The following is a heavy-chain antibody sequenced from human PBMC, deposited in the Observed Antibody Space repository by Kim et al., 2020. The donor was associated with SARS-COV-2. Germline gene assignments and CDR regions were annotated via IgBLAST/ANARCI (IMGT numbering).Heavy chain of an antibody. CDR2: IWYDGSNK. CDR3: AKSTSGSYYSPDYYYYYGMDV. CDR1: GFTFSSYG. J-gene: IGHJ6*02. Sequence: GGSLRLSCAASGFTFSSYGMHWIRQAPGKGLEWVAVIWYDGSNKYYADSVKGRFTISRDNSKNTLYLQMNSLRAEDTAVYYCAKSTSGSYYSPDYYYYYGMDVWGQGTTVTVSS. D-gene: IGHD1-26*01. V-gene: IGHV3-33*06.